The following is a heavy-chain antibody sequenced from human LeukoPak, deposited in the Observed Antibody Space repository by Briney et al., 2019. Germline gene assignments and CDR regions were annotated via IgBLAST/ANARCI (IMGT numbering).Heavy chain of an antibody. J-gene: IGHJ5*02. CDR2: ISGHGGST. CDR3: AKDQQSISYSP. V-gene: IGHV3-64*01. D-gene: IGHD4-11*01. Sequence: GGSLRLSCTASGFSFSYFAMHWVRQAPGKGLEYVSGISGHGGSTYYANSVKGRFTISRDNSKNTLYLQMNSLRVEDTAIYNCAKDQQSISYSPWGQGTLVTVSS. CDR1: GFSFSYFA.